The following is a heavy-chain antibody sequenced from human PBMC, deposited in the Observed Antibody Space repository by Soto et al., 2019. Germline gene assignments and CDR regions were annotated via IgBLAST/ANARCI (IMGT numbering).Heavy chain of an antibody. CDR1: GFIFSYYS. CDR3: TRADVSTH. CDR2: ISSSNNFI. D-gene: IGHD4-4*01. Sequence: EVQLVESGGGLVKPGGSLRLSCVASGFIFSYYSMNWVRQAPGKGLEWLSSISSSNNFIYYADSVKGRFTISRDNAKNSLFLQMDSLRVEDTALYYCTRADVSTHWGQGTLVTVSS. J-gene: IGHJ4*02. V-gene: IGHV3-21*01.